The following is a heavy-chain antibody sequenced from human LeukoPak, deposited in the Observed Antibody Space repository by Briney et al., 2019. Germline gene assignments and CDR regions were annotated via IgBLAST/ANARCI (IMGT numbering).Heavy chain of an antibody. Sequence: GGSLRLSCAASGFTFSSYAMHWVRQAPGEGREWVAVISYDGSNKYYADSVKGRFTISRDNSKNTLYLQMNSLRAEDTAVYYCAREQGSYFDWLLSEGYYYYYGMDVWGQGTTVTVSS. V-gene: IGHV3-30*04. J-gene: IGHJ6*02. CDR1: GFTFSSYA. CDR2: ISYDGSNK. D-gene: IGHD3-9*01. CDR3: AREQGSYFDWLLSEGYYYYYGMDV.